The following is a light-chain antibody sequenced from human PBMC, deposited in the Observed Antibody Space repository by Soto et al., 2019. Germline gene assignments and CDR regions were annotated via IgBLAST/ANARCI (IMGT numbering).Light chain of an antibody. CDR2: EVS. CDR1: SSDVGGYNY. CDR3: SSYTSSSTLVV. J-gene: IGLJ2*01. V-gene: IGLV2-14*01. Sequence: QSALTQPASVSGSPGQSITISCTGTSSDVGGYNYVSWYQQHPGKAPKLMIYEVSNRPSGVSNRFSGSKSGNTASLTISGFQAEDEADYYCSSYTSSSTLVVFGGWTKLTVL.